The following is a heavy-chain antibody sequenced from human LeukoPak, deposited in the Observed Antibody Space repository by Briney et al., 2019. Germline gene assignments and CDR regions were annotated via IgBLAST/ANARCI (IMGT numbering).Heavy chain of an antibody. Sequence: PSETLSLTCTVSGGSISSYYWSWIRQPPGKGLEWIGYIYYSGSTNYNPSLKSRVTISVDTSKNQFSLKLSSVTAADTAVYYCARSDYDFWSSSERRAGENWFDPWGQGTLVTVSS. CDR2: IYYSGST. J-gene: IGHJ5*02. V-gene: IGHV4-59*01. CDR1: GGSISSYY. D-gene: IGHD3-3*01. CDR3: ARSDYDFWSSSERRAGENWFDP.